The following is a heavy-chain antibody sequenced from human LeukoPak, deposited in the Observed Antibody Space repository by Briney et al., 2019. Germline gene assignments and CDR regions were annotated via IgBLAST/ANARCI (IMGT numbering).Heavy chain of an antibody. J-gene: IGHJ3*02. CDR1: GGTFTSYA. D-gene: IGHD6-13*01. V-gene: IGHV1-69*01. Sequence: ASVKVSCKASGGTFTSYAISWVRQAPGQGLEWMGGIIPIFGTADYAHKFQGRVTITADESTSTAYMELSSLRSEDTAVYYCARDGYSSSWYDRAFDIWGQGTMVTVSS. CDR3: ARDGYSSSWYDRAFDI. CDR2: IIPIFGTA.